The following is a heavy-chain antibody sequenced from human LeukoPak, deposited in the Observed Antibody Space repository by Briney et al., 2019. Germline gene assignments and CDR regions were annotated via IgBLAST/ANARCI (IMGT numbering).Heavy chain of an antibody. CDR1: GFTLGSYG. CDR2: ISYDGSNK. J-gene: IGHJ4*02. V-gene: IGHV3-30*03. D-gene: IGHD3-22*01. Sequence: AGGSLRLSCAASGFTLGSYGMNWVRQAPGKGLEWVAIISYDGSNKYYADSVKGRFTVSRDNSKNAVYLQMNSLRAEDTAIYYCARDSRITMIMGYEDYWGQGTLVTVSS. CDR3: ARDSRITMIMGYEDY.